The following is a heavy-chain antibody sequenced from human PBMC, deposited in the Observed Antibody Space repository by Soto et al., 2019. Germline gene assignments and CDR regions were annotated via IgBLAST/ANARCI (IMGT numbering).Heavy chain of an antibody. J-gene: IGHJ4*02. CDR2: IYYSGST. CDR1: GGSISSYY. Sequence: SETLSLTCPVSGGSISSYYWSWIRQPPGKGLEWIGYIYYSGSTNYNPSLKSRVTISVDTSKNQFSLKLSSVTAADTAVYYCARDSGQLHPFDYWGQGTLVTVSS. V-gene: IGHV4-59*01. CDR3: ARDSGQLHPFDY. D-gene: IGHD3-10*01.